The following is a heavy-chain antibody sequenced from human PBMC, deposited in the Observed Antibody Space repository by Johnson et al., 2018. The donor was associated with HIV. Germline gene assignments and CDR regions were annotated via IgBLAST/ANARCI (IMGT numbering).Heavy chain of an antibody. D-gene: IGHD3-16*01. Sequence: EVQLVESGGGMVQPGGSLRLSCAASGFTFSSYAMSWVRQAPGKGLEWVSAISGSGGSTYYADSVKGRFTISRDNSKNTLYLQMNSLRAEYTAVYYCAKGLGSSDAFDIWGQGTMVTVSS. V-gene: IGHV3-23*04. CDR3: AKGLGSSDAFDI. J-gene: IGHJ3*02. CDR2: ISGSGGST. CDR1: GFTFSSYA.